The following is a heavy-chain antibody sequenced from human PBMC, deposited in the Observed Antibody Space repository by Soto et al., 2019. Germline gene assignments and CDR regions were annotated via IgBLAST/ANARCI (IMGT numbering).Heavy chain of an antibody. CDR2: ISAYNGNT. Sequence: ASVKVSCKASGYTFTSYGISWVRQAPGQGLEWMGWISAYNGNTNYAQKLQGRVTMTTDTSTSTAYMELRSLRSDDTAVYYCARERYYDFWSGIDPWGQGTLVTVSS. CDR1: GYTFTSYG. J-gene: IGHJ5*02. D-gene: IGHD3-3*01. CDR3: ARERYYDFWSGIDP. V-gene: IGHV1-18*01.